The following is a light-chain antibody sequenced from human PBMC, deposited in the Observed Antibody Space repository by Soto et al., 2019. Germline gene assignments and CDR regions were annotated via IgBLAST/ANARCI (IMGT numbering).Light chain of an antibody. J-gene: IGKJ1*01. CDR2: DAS. Sequence: DIQMTQSPSTLSASVGDRVTITCRASQSISSRLAWYQQKSGKAPNLLIYDASSLEGWVPSRFSGSASETEFTLTISSLQPDDFATYYCQQYINGWTFGQGTKVDIK. CDR1: QSISSR. CDR3: QQYINGWT. V-gene: IGKV1-5*01.